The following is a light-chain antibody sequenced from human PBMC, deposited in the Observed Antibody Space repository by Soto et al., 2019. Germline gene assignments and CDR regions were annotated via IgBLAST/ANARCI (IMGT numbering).Light chain of an antibody. J-gene: IGLJ3*02. CDR1: TGAVTSGHY. V-gene: IGLV7-46*01. CDR3: LLSYSGGNWV. CDR2: DTS. Sequence: QAVVTQEPSLTVSPGGTVTLTCGSNTGAVTSGHYPHWLQQRPGQAPRTLIYDTSNKQSWTPARFSGSLLGGKAALILSGAQPEDEADYYCLLSYSGGNWVFGGGTKLIVL.